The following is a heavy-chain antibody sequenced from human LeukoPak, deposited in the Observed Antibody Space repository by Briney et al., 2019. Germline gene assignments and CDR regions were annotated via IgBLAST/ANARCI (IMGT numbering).Heavy chain of an antibody. CDR3: AKEQHYDSSGYRPRRDYYYGMDV. Sequence: GGSLRLSCAASGFTFSSYGMHWVRQAPGKGLEWVAVISYDGSNKYYADSVKGRFTIFRDNSKNTLYLQMNSLRAEDTAVYYCAKEQHYDSSGYRPRRDYYYGMDVWGQGTTVTVSS. CDR1: GFTFSSYG. J-gene: IGHJ6*02. V-gene: IGHV3-30*18. CDR2: ISYDGSNK. D-gene: IGHD3-22*01.